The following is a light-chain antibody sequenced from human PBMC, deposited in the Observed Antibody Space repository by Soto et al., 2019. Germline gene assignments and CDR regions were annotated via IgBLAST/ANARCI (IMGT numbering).Light chain of an antibody. CDR2: NNN. Sequence: QSVLTQPPSASGTPGQRVTISCSGSRSNIGNNAVSWYQQLPGTAHKLRIYNNNQRPSGVPDHFSGAKSGTSASLAISGLQSEDAADYYCAAWDDSLNARGVFGGGTKLTVL. CDR1: RSNIGNNA. J-gene: IGLJ3*02. CDR3: AAWDDSLNARGV. V-gene: IGLV1-44*01.